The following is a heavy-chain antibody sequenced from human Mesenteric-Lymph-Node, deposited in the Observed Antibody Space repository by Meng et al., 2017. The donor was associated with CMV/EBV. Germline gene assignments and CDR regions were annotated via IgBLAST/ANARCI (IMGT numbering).Heavy chain of an antibody. J-gene: IGHJ4*02. V-gene: IGHV4-34*01. D-gene: IGHD1-14*01. CDR1: GGSFGAYY. CDR3: ASLAPLNNTKDKIPSGY. CDR2: INHRGST. Sequence: QVQLQQWGAGRLKPSETLSLTCAVYGGSFGAYYWSWIRQPPGKGLEWIGEINHRGSTNYNPSLKSRITISVDTSKNQFSMKLTSVTAADTAVYFCASLAPLNNTKDKIPSGYWGQGTLVTVSS.